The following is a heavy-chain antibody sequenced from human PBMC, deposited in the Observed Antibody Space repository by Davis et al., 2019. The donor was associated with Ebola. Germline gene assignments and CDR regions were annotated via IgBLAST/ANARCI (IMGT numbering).Heavy chain of an antibody. V-gene: IGHV3-23*01. Sequence: GGSLRLSCAASGFTFSSYGMHWVRQAPGKGLEWVSAISGSGGSTYYADSVKGRFTISRDNFKNTLYLQMNSLRPEDTAVYYCAKILRWLAPFDYWGQGTLVTVSS. J-gene: IGHJ4*02. CDR3: AKILRWLAPFDY. CDR2: ISGSGGST. CDR1: GFTFSSYG. D-gene: IGHD6-19*01.